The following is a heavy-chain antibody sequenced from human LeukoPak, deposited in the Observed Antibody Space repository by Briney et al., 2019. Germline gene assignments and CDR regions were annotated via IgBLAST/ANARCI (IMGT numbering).Heavy chain of an antibody. CDR3: ARDSLLWFGESMYYYYGMDV. J-gene: IGHJ6*02. Sequence: PGGSLRLSCAASGFTFSDYYMSWVRQAPGKGLEWVSYISSSGSTIYYADSVKGRFTISSANANNSLYLQMNSLGAEDTAVYYCARDSLLWFGESMYYYYGMDVWGQGTTVTVSS. CDR1: GFTFSDYY. CDR2: ISSSGSTI. D-gene: IGHD3-10*01. V-gene: IGHV3-11*01.